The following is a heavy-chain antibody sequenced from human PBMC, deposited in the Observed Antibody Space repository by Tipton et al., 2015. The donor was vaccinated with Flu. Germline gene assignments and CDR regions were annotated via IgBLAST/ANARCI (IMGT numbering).Heavy chain of an antibody. CDR3: ARDGPPYSPTSGWFDP. D-gene: IGHD1-26*01. CDR2: ISSGGHTI. J-gene: IGHJ5*02. Sequence: SLRLSCAASGFTFSNFEMNWVRQAPGKGLEWVSYISSGGHTIYYADSVKGRFTISRDNAKNSLYLQVHSLRAEDTAVYFCARDGPPYSPTSGWFDPWGQGTLVTVSS. V-gene: IGHV3-48*03. CDR1: GFTFSNFE.